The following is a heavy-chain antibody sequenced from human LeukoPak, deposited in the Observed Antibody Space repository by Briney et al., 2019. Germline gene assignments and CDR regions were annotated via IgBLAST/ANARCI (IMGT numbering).Heavy chain of an antibody. V-gene: IGHV4-61*05. D-gene: IGHD1-26*01. CDR1: GGSISSSSYY. Sequence: SETLSLTCTVSGGSISSSSYYWGWIRQPPGKGLEWIGYIYTSGSTNYNPSLKSRVTISVDTSKNQFSLKLSSVTAADTAVYYCAGPGGSLDYWGQGTLVTVSS. CDR3: AGPGGSLDY. J-gene: IGHJ4*02. CDR2: IYTSGST.